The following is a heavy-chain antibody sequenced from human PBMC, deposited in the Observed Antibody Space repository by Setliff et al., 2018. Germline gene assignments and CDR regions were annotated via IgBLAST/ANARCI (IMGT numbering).Heavy chain of an antibody. CDR3: ARDLSGRSDS. J-gene: IGHJ4*02. D-gene: IGHD3-3*01. CDR2: IRPDGSET. CDR1: GFTFATYG. V-gene: IGHV3-7*01. Sequence: LRLSCAASGFTFATYGMSWVRQAPGKGLEWVANIRPDGSETGSVDSVKGRFTISRDNAKNTLYLQMNSLRAEDTGVYYCARDLSGRSDSWGQGTLVTVSS.